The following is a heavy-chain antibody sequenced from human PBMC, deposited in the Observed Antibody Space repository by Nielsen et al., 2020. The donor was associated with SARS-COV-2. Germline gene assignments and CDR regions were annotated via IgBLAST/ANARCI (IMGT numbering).Heavy chain of an antibody. CDR2: ISYDGSNK. CDR3: AKEPPTYYYDHCWFDP. D-gene: IGHD3-22*01. CDR1: GFTFSSYG. J-gene: IGHJ5*02. V-gene: IGHV3-30*18. Sequence: GESLKISCAASGFTFSSYGMHWVRQAPGKGLEWVAVISYDGSNKYYADSVKGRFTISRDNSKNTLYLQMNSLRAEDTAVYYCAKEPPTYYYDHCWFDPWGQGTLVTVSS.